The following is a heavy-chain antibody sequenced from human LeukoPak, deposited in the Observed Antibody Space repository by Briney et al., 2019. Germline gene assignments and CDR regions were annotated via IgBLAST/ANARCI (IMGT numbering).Heavy chain of an antibody. Sequence: GGSLRLSCAASGFTFSSYGMHWVRQAPGKGLEWVAFIRYDGSNKYYADSVKDRFTISRDNSKNTLYLQMNSLRAEDTAVYYCAKELLSSSSAFDYWGQGTLVTVSS. D-gene: IGHD6-6*01. V-gene: IGHV3-30*02. CDR2: IRYDGSNK. CDR3: AKELLSSSSAFDY. J-gene: IGHJ4*02. CDR1: GFTFSSYG.